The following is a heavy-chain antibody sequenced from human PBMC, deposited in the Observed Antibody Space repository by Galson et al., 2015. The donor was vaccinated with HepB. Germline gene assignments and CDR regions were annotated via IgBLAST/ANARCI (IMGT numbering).Heavy chain of an antibody. CDR1: GFTFDDYA. J-gene: IGHJ6*02. D-gene: IGHD6-6*01. CDR3: ARGAVDRSSFFEFESYYGMDV. CDR2: LSWNSETI. V-gene: IGHV3-9*01. Sequence: SLRLSCAASGFTFDDYAMHWVRQAPGKGLEWVSGLSWNSETIGYADSVKSRFTISRDNAKNSLYLQMNSLRSEDTAVYYCARGAVDRSSFFEFESYYGMDVWGQGTTVTVSS.